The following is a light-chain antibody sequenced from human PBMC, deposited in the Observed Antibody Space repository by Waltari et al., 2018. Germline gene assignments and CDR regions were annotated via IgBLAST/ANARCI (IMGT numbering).Light chain of an antibody. CDR2: DVT. CDR1: SSDIGRYNL. Sequence: QSALTQPPSASGSPGQSVAISCTGTSSDIGRYNLVSWYQPDPGKAPKPIVYDVTKRPSVGPDPFSGSKSGNTASLIVSGLQAVDEADYYCSSYAGSGTVVFGGGTKLTVL. CDR3: SSYAGSGTVV. V-gene: IGLV2-8*01. J-gene: IGLJ2*01.